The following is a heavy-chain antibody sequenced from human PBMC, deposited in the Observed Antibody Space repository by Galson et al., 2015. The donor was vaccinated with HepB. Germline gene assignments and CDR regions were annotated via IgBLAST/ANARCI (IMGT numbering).Heavy chain of an antibody. V-gene: IGHV3-23*01. CDR2: ISGSGGSA. Sequence: SLRLSCAASGFTFSSYAMSWVRQAPGKGLEWVSAISGSGGSAYYADSVKGRFTISRDNSKNTLYLQMNSLRAEDTAVYYCAKGGKFGDYGRLGYFDLWGRGTLVTVSS. CDR1: GFTFSSYA. D-gene: IGHD4-17*01. CDR3: AKGGKFGDYGRLGYFDL. J-gene: IGHJ2*01.